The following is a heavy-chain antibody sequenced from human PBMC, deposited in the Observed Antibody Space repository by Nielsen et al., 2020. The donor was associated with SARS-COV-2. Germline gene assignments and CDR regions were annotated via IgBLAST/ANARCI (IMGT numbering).Heavy chain of an antibody. D-gene: IGHD2-2*02. CDR1: GGSFSGYY. J-gene: IGHJ4*02. V-gene: IGHV4-34*01. Sequence: SETLSLTCAVYGGSFSGYYWSGIRQPPGKGLEWIGEINHSGSTNYNPSLKSRVTISVDTSKNQFSLKLSSVTAADTAVYYCARVGVVVPAAIRVFDYWGQGTLVTVSS. CDR3: ARVGVVVPAAIRVFDY. CDR2: INHSGST.